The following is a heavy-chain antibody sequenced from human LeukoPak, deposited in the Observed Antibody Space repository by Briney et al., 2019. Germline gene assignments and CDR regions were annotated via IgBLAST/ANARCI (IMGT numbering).Heavy chain of an antibody. CDR3: ARGTIAVAGFDP. Sequence: ASVKVSCKASGYTFTSYDINWVRQATGQGLEWMGWMNPNSGNTGYAQKFQGRVTMTRNTSISTAYMELSGLRSEDTAVYYCARGTIAVAGFDPWGQGTLVTVSS. V-gene: IGHV1-8*01. CDR1: GYTFTSYD. J-gene: IGHJ5*02. CDR2: MNPNSGNT. D-gene: IGHD6-19*01.